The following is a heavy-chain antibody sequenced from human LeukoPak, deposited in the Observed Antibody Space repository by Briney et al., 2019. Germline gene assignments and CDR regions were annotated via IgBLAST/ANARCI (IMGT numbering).Heavy chain of an antibody. CDR3: ARGQPLLRFLEWQTHYGMDV. CDR2: INHSGST. Sequence: SETLSLTCAVYGGSFSGYHWSWIRQPPGKGLEWVGEINHSGSTNYNPSLKSRVTISVDTSKNQFSLKLSSVTAADTAVYYCARGQPLLRFLEWQTHYGMDVWGQGTTVTVSS. V-gene: IGHV4-34*01. J-gene: IGHJ6*02. CDR1: GGSFSGYH. D-gene: IGHD3-3*01.